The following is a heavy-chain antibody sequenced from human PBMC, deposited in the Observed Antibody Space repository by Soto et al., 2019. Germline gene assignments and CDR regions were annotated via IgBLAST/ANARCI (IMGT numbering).Heavy chain of an antibody. Sequence: QVQLVESGGGVVQPGRSLRLYCAASGVLFNNYAMHWVRQAPGKGLEWVTSISFHGSNKHYADLVKGRFTISRDNSKNTLYLQMTSMRTEGTPVYYCARDDAFDMWVQGTMVTVSS. CDR2: ISFHGSNK. J-gene: IGHJ3*02. V-gene: IGHV3-30-3*01. CDR1: GVLFNNYA. CDR3: ARDDAFDM.